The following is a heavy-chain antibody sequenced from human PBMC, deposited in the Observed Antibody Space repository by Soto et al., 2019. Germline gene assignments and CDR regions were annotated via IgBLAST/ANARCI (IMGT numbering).Heavy chain of an antibody. V-gene: IGHV1-18*01. D-gene: IGHD1-26*01. Sequence: ASVKVSCKASGYTFTSYGISWVRQAPGQGLEWMGWISAYNGNTNYAQKLQGRVTMATDTSTSTAYMELRSLRSDDTAMYYCARDGGSYYYYYGMDVWGQGTTVTVSS. CDR2: ISAYNGNT. CDR1: GYTFTSYG. CDR3: ARDGGSYYYYYGMDV. J-gene: IGHJ6*02.